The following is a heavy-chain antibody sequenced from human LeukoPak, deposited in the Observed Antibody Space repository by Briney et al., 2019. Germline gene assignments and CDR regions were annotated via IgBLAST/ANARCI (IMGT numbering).Heavy chain of an antibody. CDR1: GYSFTNYW. CDR3: AREAGIGILTRFFDY. D-gene: IGHD3-16*01. J-gene: IGHJ4*02. V-gene: IGHV5-51*01. CDR2: IYAGDSGT. Sequence: GESLKISCKGSGYSFTNYWIGWVRQMPGKGLEWMGIIYAGDSGTRYSPSFQGQVTISVDRSISTAYLHWSSLKASDTAMYYCAREAGIGILTRFFDYWGQGTLVTVSS.